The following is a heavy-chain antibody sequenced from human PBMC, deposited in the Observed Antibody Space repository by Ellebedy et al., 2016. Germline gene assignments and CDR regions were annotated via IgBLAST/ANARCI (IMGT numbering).Heavy chain of an antibody. V-gene: IGHV1-46*03. J-gene: IGHJ4*02. CDR1: GYMFTSIY. CDR3: SRSEGDF. Sequence: ASVKVSXXTSGYMFTSIYIHWVRHAPGQGLEWIGTINPGGTQTSYAQKFQGRVTLTSDTSTSTVYMELTSLRSDDTAVYYCSRSEGDFWGQGTLVTVSS. CDR2: INPGGTQT.